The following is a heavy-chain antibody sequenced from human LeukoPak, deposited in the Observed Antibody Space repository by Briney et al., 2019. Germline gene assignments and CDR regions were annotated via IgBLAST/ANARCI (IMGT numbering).Heavy chain of an antibody. Sequence: SETLSLTCTVSGGSISSSSYYWGWIRQPPGKGLEWIGSIYYSGSTYYNPSLKSRVTISADTSKNQFSPKLSSVTAADTAVYYCARSIHGVFYYYMDVWGKGTTVTVSS. CDR2: IYYSGST. V-gene: IGHV4-39*01. D-gene: IGHD4-17*01. J-gene: IGHJ6*03. CDR3: ARSIHGVFYYYMDV. CDR1: GGSISSSSYY.